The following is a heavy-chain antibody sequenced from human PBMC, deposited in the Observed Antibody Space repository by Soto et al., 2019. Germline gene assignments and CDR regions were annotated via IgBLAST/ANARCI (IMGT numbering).Heavy chain of an antibody. CDR2: INHSGST. Sequence: QVQLQQWGAGLLKPSETLSLTCAVYGGSFSGYYWSWIRQPPGKGLEWIGEINHSGSTNYNPSLKRRVTISVDTSKTQFSLKLSSVTAADTAVYYCARDDYGDTFDYWGQGTLVTVSS. V-gene: IGHV4-34*01. J-gene: IGHJ4*02. CDR3: ARDDYGDTFDY. CDR1: GGSFSGYY. D-gene: IGHD4-17*01.